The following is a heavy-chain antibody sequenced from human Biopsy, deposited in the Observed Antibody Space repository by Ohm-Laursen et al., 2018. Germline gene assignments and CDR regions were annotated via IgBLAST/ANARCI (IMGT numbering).Heavy chain of an antibody. Sequence: TVKVSCKASGYTFTDYDINWVRQASGQGLEWVGWMTPKTGKTGYTQKLQGRLTMTRDTSTSTAYMELSSLRSEDTAIYYCARGGYDYDYWGQGTLVTVSS. CDR1: GYTFTDYD. J-gene: IGHJ4*02. CDR3: ARGGYDYDY. D-gene: IGHD5-12*01. CDR2: MTPKTGKT. V-gene: IGHV1-8*01.